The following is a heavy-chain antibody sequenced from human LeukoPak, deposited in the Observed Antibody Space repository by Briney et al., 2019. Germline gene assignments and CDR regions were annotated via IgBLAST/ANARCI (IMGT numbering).Heavy chain of an antibody. CDR2: VYYTGST. CDR1: GASIYTSSSY. V-gene: IGHV4-39*01. D-gene: IGHD3-9*01. CDR3: ARTLPDILTGYSHDY. J-gene: IGHJ4*02. Sequence: SETLSLTCTVSGASIYTSSSYWGWIRQPPGKGLEWIASVYYTGSTYYSPSLKSRATISVDTSKNQFSLELNSVTAADTAVYYCARTLPDILTGYSHDYWGQGTLVTVSS.